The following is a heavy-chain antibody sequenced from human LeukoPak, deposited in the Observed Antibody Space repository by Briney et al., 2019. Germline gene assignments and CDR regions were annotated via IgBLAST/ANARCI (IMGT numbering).Heavy chain of an antibody. CDR1: GYTFTGYY. D-gene: IGHD3-22*01. V-gene: IGHV1-2*02. CDR2: INPNSGGT. J-gene: IGHJ4*02. CDR3: ARDYYDSSGYQAEFDY. Sequence: ASVKVSCKASGYTFTGYYMHWVRQAPGQGLEWMGWINPNSGGTNYAQKFQGRVTMTRDTSISTAYMELSRLRSDDTAAYYCARDYYDSSGYQAEFDYWGQGTLVTVSS.